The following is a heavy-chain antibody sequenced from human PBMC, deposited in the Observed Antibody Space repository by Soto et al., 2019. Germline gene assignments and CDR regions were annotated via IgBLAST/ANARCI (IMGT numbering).Heavy chain of an antibody. CDR2: ISSSSSYT. J-gene: IGHJ4*02. Sequence: GGSLRLSCAASGFTFSDYYMSWIRQAPGKGLEWVSYISSSSSYTNYADSVKGRFTISRDNAKNSLYLQMNSLRAEDTAVYYCASGLEWLSAPYFDYWGQGTLVTVSS. CDR1: GFTFSDYY. CDR3: ASGLEWLSAPYFDY. D-gene: IGHD3-3*01. V-gene: IGHV3-11*06.